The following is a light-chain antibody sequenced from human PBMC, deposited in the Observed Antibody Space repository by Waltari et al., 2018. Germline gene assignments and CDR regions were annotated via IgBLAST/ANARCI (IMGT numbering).Light chain of an antibody. CDR2: ATS. CDR1: TGPVTRGHY. CDR3: LISFGGAEEI. Sequence: QAVVTQEPSLTVSPGGTVTPTCASSTGPVTRGHYPYWYQQTPGQAPRTLIHATSNKHSWTPVRFSGSLLWGKAALTLSGAQPEDEADYYCLISFGGAEEIFGGGTKLTVL. J-gene: IGLJ2*01. V-gene: IGLV7-46*01.